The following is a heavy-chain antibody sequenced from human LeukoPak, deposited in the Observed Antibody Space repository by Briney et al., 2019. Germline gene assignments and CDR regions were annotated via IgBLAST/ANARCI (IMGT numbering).Heavy chain of an antibody. V-gene: IGHV3-7*04. CDR1: GFTFSSYW. D-gene: IGHD3-22*01. CDR2: IKQDGSEK. Sequence: GGSLRLSCAASGFTFSSYWMSYVRQAPGKGLEWVANIKQDGSEKYYVDSVKGRFTISRDNAKNSLYLRMTSLRAEDTAVYYCARLGDSSGYYDYWGQGTLVTVSS. J-gene: IGHJ4*02. CDR3: ARLGDSSGYYDY.